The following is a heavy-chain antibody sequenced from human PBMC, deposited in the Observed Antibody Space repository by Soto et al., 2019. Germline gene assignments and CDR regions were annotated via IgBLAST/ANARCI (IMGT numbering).Heavy chain of an antibody. J-gene: IGHJ3*02. D-gene: IGHD2-21*01. CDR2: IRSKAYGGTT. CDR3: TRDAYPPAIDAFDI. V-gene: IGHV3-49*03. Sequence: GGSLRLSCTASGFTFGDYAMSWFRQAPGKGLEWVGFIRSKAYGGTTEYAASVKGRFTISRDDSKSIAYLQMNSLKTEDTAVYYCTRDAYPPAIDAFDIWGQGTMVTVSS. CDR1: GFTFGDYA.